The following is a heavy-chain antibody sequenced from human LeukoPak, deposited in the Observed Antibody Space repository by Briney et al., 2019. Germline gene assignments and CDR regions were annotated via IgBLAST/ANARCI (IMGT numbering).Heavy chain of an antibody. D-gene: IGHD3-10*01. CDR3: ARAYYYGSGRMLDP. CDR2: IYTSGST. J-gene: IGHJ5*02. CDR1: GGSISSYY. Sequence: SETLSLTCTVSGGSISSYYWSWIRQPAGKGLEWIGRIYTSGSTNYNPSLKSRVTISVDTSKNQFSLKLSSVTAADTAVYYCARAYYYGSGRMLDPWGQGTLVTVSS. V-gene: IGHV4-4*07.